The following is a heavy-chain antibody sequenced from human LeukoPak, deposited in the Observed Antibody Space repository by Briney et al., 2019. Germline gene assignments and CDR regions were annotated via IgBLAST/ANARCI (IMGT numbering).Heavy chain of an antibody. CDR2: ISSSSSYI. D-gene: IGHD4-17*01. Sequence: GGCLRLSCAASGFTFSSYSMNWVGQAPGKGVEWVSSISSSSSYIYYADSVKGRFTISRDNAKNSLYLQMNSLRAEDTAVYYCARGELTTVTSYYYYGMDVWGQGTTVTASS. CDR1: GFTFSSYS. CDR3: ARGELTTVTSYYYYGMDV. J-gene: IGHJ6*02. V-gene: IGHV3-21*01.